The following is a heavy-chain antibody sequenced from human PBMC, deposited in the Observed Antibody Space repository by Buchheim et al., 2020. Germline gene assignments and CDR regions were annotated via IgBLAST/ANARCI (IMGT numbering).Heavy chain of an antibody. V-gene: IGHV4-34*01. D-gene: IGHD2-21*01. CDR3: ARGCGPHRGMDV. CDR1: GGSFSGYY. CDR2: INHSGST. Sequence: QVQLQQWGAGLLKPSETLSLTCAVYGGSFSGYYWCWIRQPPGKGLEWIGEINHSGSTNSNPSLKSRVTISVDTSKNQFSLKLDSVTAADTAVYYCARGCGPHRGMDVWGQGTT. J-gene: IGHJ6*02.